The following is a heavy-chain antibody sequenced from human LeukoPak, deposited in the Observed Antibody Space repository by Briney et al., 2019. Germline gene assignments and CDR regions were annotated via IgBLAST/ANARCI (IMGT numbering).Heavy chain of an antibody. J-gene: IGHJ4*02. Sequence: GGSLRLSCAASRFTFTDYYMSWIRQAPGKGLEWVSFISSSGRSIYYADSVKGRFTISRDNAKNSLYLQMNSLRAEDTAVYYCARDVHGYLDYWGQGTLVTVSS. CDR1: RFTFTDYY. V-gene: IGHV3-11*04. CDR3: ARDVHGYLDY. CDR2: ISSSGRSI.